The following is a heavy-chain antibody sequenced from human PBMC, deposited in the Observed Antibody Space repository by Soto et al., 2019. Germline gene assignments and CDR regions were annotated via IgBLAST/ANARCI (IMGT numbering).Heavy chain of an antibody. V-gene: IGHV3-48*01. CDR1: GFTFSSYS. CDR3: ARDVGDYDSTGHLDS. CDR2: IGGVSSRT. Sequence: GGSLRLSCEASGFTFSSYSMNWVRQAPGKGLEWVSYIGGVSSRTYYADSVKGRFTISRDNAKNSLYLQMGSLRVEDTAVYYCARDVGDYDSTGHLDSWGQGTLVTVSS. D-gene: IGHD3-22*01. J-gene: IGHJ4*02.